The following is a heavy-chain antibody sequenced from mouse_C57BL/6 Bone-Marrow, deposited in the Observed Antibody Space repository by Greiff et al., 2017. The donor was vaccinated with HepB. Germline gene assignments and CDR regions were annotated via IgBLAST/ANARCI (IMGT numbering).Heavy chain of an antibody. CDR3: ARGPVTTVVARGNYAMDY. D-gene: IGHD1-1*01. V-gene: IGHV1-14*01. Sequence: VQLQQSGPELVKPGASVKMSCKASGYTFTSYVMHWVKQKPGQGLEWIGYIYPYNDGTKYNEKFKSKATLTVDKSSSTAYMQLSSLTSEDSAVYYCARGPVTTVVARGNYAMDYWGQGTSVTVSS. CDR2: IYPYNDGT. CDR1: GYTFTSYV. J-gene: IGHJ4*01.